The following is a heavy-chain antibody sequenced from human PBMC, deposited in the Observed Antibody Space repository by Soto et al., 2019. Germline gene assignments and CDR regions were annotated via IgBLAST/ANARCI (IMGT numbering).Heavy chain of an antibody. CDR3: ARESRYCSGGSCYFLTGIDY. V-gene: IGHV1-69*12. CDR2: IIPIFGTA. CDR1: GGTFSSYA. J-gene: IGHJ4*02. D-gene: IGHD2-15*01. Sequence: QVQLVQSGAEVKKPGSSVKVSCKASGGTFSSYAISWVRQAPGQGLEWMGGIIPIFGTANYAQKFQGRVTTTADESTSTACMERTSLRSEDTALYYCARESRYCSGGSCYFLTGIDYWGQGTLVTVSS.